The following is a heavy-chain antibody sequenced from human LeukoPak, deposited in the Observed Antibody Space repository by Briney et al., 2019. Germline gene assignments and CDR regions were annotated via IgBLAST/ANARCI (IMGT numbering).Heavy chain of an antibody. V-gene: IGHV4-59*01. CDR2: IYYSGST. D-gene: IGHD3-10*01. J-gene: IGHJ3*02. Sequence: SETLSLTCTVSGVSISSYYWSWIRQPPGKGLEWIGYIYYSGSTNYNPSLKSRVTISVDTSKNQFSLKLSSVTAEDTAVYYCARSTMDDAFDIWGQGTMVTVSS. CDR3: ARSTMDDAFDI. CDR1: GVSISSYY.